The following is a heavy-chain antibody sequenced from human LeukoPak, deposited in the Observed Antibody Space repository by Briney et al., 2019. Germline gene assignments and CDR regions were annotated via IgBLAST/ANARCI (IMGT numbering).Heavy chain of an antibody. D-gene: IGHD6-13*01. CDR2: VPGDGETT. J-gene: IGHJ3*01. CDR1: GFTFRSHA. Sequence: GGSLRLSCAASGFTFRSHAMSWARQAPGKGLEWVSSVPGDGETTFYADSVKGRFSVSRDNSRNTLFLTMNSLRVEDTALYYCAKDYLGQLVMFDVWGQGTMVTVSS. V-gene: IGHV3-23*01. CDR3: AKDYLGQLVMFDV.